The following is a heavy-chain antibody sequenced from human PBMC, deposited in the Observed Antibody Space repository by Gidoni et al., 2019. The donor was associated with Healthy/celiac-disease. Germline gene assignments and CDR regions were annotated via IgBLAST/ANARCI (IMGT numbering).Heavy chain of an antibody. D-gene: IGHD4-17*01. V-gene: IGHV3-9*01. CDR3: AKDYGDSEYYFDY. J-gene: IGHJ4*02. CDR2: ISWNSGSI. CDR1: GFTFDDYA. Sequence: EVQLVESGGGLVQPGRSLRLSCAASGFTFDDYAMHWVRQAPGKGLEWVSGISWNSGSIGYADSVKGRFTISRDNAKNSLYLQMNSLRAEDTALYYCAKDYGDSEYYFDYWGQGTLVTVSS.